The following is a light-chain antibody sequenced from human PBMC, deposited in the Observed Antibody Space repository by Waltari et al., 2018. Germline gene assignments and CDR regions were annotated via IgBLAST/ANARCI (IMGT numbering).Light chain of an antibody. J-gene: IGKJ5*01. CDR2: DVL. CDR1: QDIRNY. Sequence: DIAVTQSRSSLYLSVSNSVTITCQASQDIRNYLNWYQQKPGKAPKLLIFDVLNLETGVPSRFSGRGYGTDFTFTISSLQPEDIATYYCQQYQSLPITFGQGTRLGIK. CDR3: QQYQSLPIT. V-gene: IGKV1-33*01.